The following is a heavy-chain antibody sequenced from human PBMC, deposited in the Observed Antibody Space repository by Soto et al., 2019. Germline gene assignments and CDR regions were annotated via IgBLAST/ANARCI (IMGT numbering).Heavy chain of an antibody. J-gene: IGHJ4*02. Sequence: RQAPGKGPEWVATIKQDESEKYYVDSVKGRFTVSRDNAKNSLYLQMNSLRGEDTAVYYCARGDYFDRRFDYWGQGALVTVSS. CDR3: ARGDYFDRRFDY. V-gene: IGHV3-7*03. D-gene: IGHD3-22*01. CDR2: IKQDESEK.